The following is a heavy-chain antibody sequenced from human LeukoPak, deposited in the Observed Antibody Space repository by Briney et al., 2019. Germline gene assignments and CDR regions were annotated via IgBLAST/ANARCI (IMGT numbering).Heavy chain of an antibody. J-gene: IGHJ4*02. CDR1: GGSFSGYY. Sequence: SETLSLTCAVYGGSFSGYYWSWIRQPPGKGLEWIGEINHSGSTNYNPSLKSRVTISVDTSKNQFSLKLSSVTAADTAVYYCARGPHTGVNYYDSSGYFYWGQGTLVTVSS. D-gene: IGHD3-22*01. CDR3: ARGPHTGVNYYDSSGYFY. V-gene: IGHV4-34*01. CDR2: INHSGST.